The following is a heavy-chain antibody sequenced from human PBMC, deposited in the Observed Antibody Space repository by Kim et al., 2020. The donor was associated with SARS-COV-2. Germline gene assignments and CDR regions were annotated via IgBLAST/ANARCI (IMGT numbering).Heavy chain of an antibody. CDR2: ST. D-gene: IGHD5-12*01. Sequence: STYYADSVKGRFTISRDNSKNTLYLQMNSLRAEDTAVYYCAKDDGYNEYYWGQGTLVTVSS. CDR3: AKDDGYNEYY. V-gene: IGHV3-23*01. J-gene: IGHJ4*02.